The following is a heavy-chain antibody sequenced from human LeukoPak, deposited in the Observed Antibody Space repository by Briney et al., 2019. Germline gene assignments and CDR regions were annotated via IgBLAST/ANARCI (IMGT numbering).Heavy chain of an antibody. V-gene: IGHV3-23*01. CDR3: AKKVVVGATSPYSDFQD. CDR2: ISGSGVTT. CDR1: GFTFGSYA. J-gene: IGHJ1*01. Sequence: GGSLRLSCVASGFTFGSYAMSWVRQAPGEGLEWVSAISGSGVTTHYAGSVKGQFSISRDNSKNTLYLQMNSLRAEDTALYYCAKKVVVGATSPYSDFQDWGQGTLVTVSS. D-gene: IGHD1-26*01.